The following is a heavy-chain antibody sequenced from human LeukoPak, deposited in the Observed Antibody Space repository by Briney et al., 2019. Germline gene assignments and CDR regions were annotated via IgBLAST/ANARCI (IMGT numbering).Heavy chain of an antibody. D-gene: IGHD3-10*01. V-gene: IGHV3-30-3*01. CDR3: ASVGLPHYYGSSDAFDI. CDR2: ISYDGSNK. CDR1: GFTFSSYA. J-gene: IGHJ3*02. Sequence: GGSLRLSCAASGFTFSSYAMHWVRQAPGKGLEWVAVISYDGSNKYYADSVKGRFTISRDNSKNTLYLQMNSLRAEDTAVYYCASVGLPHYYGSSDAFDIWGQGTMVTVSS.